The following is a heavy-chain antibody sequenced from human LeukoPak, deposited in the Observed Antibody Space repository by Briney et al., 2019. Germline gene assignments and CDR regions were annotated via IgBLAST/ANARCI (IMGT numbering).Heavy chain of an antibody. CDR1: GFTFSSYS. J-gene: IGHJ4*02. D-gene: IGHD3-10*01. Sequence: GGSLRLSCAASGFTFSSYSMNWVRQAPGKGLEWVSSISSSSSYIYYADSVKGRFTISRDNAENSLYLQMNSLRAEDTAVYYCAMSAHGSGSYYTSTRPVVDYWGQGTLVTVSS. CDR3: AMSAHGSGSYYTSTRPVVDY. V-gene: IGHV3-21*01. CDR2: ISSSSSYI.